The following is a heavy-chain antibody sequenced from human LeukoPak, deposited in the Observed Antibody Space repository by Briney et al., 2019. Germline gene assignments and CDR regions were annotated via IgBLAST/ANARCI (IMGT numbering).Heavy chain of an antibody. D-gene: IGHD4-17*01. CDR1: GFTVSSSY. J-gene: IGHJ4*02. Sequence: GGSLRLSCAASGFTVSSSYMSWVRQAPGKGLEWVSVIYSGGSTYYADSVKGRFTISRDNSKNTLFLQMNSLRAEDTAVYYCARGSNTVTEFDYWGQGTLVTVSS. CDR2: IYSGGST. CDR3: ARGSNTVTEFDY. V-gene: IGHV3-53*01.